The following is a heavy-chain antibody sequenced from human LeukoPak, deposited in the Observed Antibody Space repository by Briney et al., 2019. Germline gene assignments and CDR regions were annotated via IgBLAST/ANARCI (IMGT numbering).Heavy chain of an antibody. J-gene: IGHJ4*02. CDR3: AKNYYDSSGLFDY. D-gene: IGHD3-22*01. V-gene: IGHV3-23*01. CDR2: ISGSGGST. CDR1: GFTFSSYA. Sequence: GGSLRLSCAASGFTFSSYAMSWVRQAPGKGLEWVSAISGSGGSTYYADSVRGRFTISRDNSKNTLYLQMNSLRAEDTAVYYCAKNYYDSSGLFDYWGQGTLVTVSS.